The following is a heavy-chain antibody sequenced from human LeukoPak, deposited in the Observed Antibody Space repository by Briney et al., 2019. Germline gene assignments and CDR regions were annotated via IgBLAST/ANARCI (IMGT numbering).Heavy chain of an antibody. CDR1: GFTFSSSA. Sequence: GGPLRLSCAASGFTFSSSATSWVRQAPGKGLDWVSSISAGGGVTSNADSVKGRFTISRDNSKNTLYLQMNSLRAEDTAMYYCAKAARTTVTYSFDSWGQGTLVTVSS. D-gene: IGHD4-17*01. V-gene: IGHV3-23*01. CDR2: ISAGGGVT. J-gene: IGHJ4*02. CDR3: AKAARTTVTYSFDS.